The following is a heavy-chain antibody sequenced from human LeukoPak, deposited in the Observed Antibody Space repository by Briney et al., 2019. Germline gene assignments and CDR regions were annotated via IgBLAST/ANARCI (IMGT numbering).Heavy chain of an antibody. Sequence: GASVKVSCKASGYTFTGYYMHWVRQAPGQGLEWMGWINPNSGGTNYAQKLQGRVTMTRDTSISTAYMELSRLRSDDTAVYYCARDGYCSSTSCSGPWRAFDIWGQGTMVTVSS. J-gene: IGHJ3*02. CDR2: INPNSGGT. CDR3: ARDGYCSSTSCSGPWRAFDI. CDR1: GYTFTGYY. V-gene: IGHV1-2*02. D-gene: IGHD2-2*03.